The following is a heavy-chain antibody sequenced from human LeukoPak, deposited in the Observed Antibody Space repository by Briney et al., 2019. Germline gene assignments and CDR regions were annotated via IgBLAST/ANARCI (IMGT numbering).Heavy chain of an antibody. CDR2: IYSDDST. CDR1: GFTVISNY. CDR3: AQGYCSSTSCYLDY. Sequence: AGGSLRLSCAASGFTVISNYMNWVRQAPGKGLEWVSVIYSDDSTYYVDSVKGRFSISRDNSNNTLYLQVNSLRAEDTAVYYCAQGYCSSTSCYLDYWGQGILVTVSS. D-gene: IGHD2-2*01. V-gene: IGHV3-66*01. J-gene: IGHJ4*02.